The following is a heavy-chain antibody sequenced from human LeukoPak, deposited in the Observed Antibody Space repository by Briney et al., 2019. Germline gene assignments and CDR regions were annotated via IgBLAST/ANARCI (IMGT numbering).Heavy chain of an antibody. D-gene: IGHD6-13*01. Sequence: SETLSLTCTVSGGSISIYYWNWIRQPAGKGLEWIGRIYTSGSTKYNPSLKSRVTMSVDTSKNQFSLKLSSVTAADTAVYYCARVYPIAAAGIYYFDYWGQGTLVTVSS. V-gene: IGHV4-4*07. J-gene: IGHJ4*02. CDR1: GGSISIYY. CDR2: IYTSGST. CDR3: ARVYPIAAAGIYYFDY.